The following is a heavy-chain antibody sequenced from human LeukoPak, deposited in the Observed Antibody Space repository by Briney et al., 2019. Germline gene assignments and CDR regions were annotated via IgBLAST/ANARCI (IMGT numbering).Heavy chain of an antibody. CDR1: GDSISSYY. Sequence: PSETLSLTCTVSGDSISSYYWSWIRQPAGKGLEWIGRISSSGSTNYNPSLKSRVTISVDTSKNQFSLKLSSVTAADTAVYYCARGQRKGYSYGYRESYYFDYWGQGTLVTVSS. J-gene: IGHJ4*02. CDR2: ISSSGST. D-gene: IGHD5-18*01. CDR3: ARGQRKGYSYGYRESYYFDY. V-gene: IGHV4-4*07.